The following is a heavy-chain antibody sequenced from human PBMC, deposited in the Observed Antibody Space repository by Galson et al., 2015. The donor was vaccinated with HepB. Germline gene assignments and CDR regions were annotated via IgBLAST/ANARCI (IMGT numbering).Heavy chain of an antibody. Sequence: SGAEVKKPGESLKISCKGSGYIFATHWIGWVRQLPGKGLEWTGIIYPADSDTIYRPTFQGQVPISAGTSIRIASLQWSRLKAWDTAMYYCARPPRGNSTGEYYWGQGTLVTVSS. V-gene: IGHV5-51*01. CDR2: IYPADSDT. CDR3: ARPPRGNSTGEYY. D-gene: IGHD3-16*01. CDR1: GYIFATHW. J-gene: IGHJ4*02.